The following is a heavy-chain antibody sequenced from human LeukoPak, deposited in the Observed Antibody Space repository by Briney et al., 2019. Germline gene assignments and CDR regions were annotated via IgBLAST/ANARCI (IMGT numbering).Heavy chain of an antibody. D-gene: IGHD3-10*01. CDR1: GFTFSSYG. Sequence: GGSLRLSCAASGFTFSSYGMHWVRQAPGKGLEWVSIISGGGGSTSYADSVKGRFTISRDNAKNSLYLQMNSLRAEDMALYYCAKGAQSSGYFDYWGQGTLVTVSS. CDR2: ISGGGGST. J-gene: IGHJ4*02. V-gene: IGHV3-NL1*01. CDR3: AKGAQSSGYFDY.